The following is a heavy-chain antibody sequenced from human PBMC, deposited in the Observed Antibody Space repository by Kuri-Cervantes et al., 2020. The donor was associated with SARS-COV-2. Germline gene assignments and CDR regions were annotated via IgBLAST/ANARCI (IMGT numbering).Heavy chain of an antibody. J-gene: IGHJ6*03. D-gene: IGHD1-26*01. CDR2: INPNSGGT. CDR1: GNIFTTYY. Sequence: ASVKVSCKASGNIFTTYYMHWVRQAPGQGLEWMGWINPNSGGTNYAQKFQGRVTMTRDTSISTAYMELSRLRSDDTAVYYCARGQWELLYMDVWGKGTTVTVSS. V-gene: IGHV1-2*02. CDR3: ARGQWELLYMDV.